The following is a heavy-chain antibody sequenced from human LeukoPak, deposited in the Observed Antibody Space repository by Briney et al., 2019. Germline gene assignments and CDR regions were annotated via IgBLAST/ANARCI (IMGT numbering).Heavy chain of an antibody. CDR3: ATSRPIYDYVWGSYRQHYFDY. D-gene: IGHD3-16*02. CDR2: INHSGST. Sequence: SETLSLTCAVYGGSFSGYYWSWIRQPPGKGLEWIGEINHSGSTNYNPSLKGRVTISVDPSKNQFSLKLSSVTAADTAVYYCATSRPIYDYVWGSYRQHYFDYWAREPWSPSPQ. J-gene: IGHJ4*02. V-gene: IGHV4-34*01. CDR1: GGSFSGYY.